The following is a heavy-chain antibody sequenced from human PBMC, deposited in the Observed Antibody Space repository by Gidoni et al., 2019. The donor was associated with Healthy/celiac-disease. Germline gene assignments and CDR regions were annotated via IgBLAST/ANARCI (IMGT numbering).Heavy chain of an antibody. CDR3: AKGITGTKPSPIDY. V-gene: IGHV3-30*18. CDR2: ISYDGSNK. CDR1: GFPFSSYG. D-gene: IGHD1-7*01. Sequence: QVQLVESGGGVVQPGRSLRLSCAASGFPFSSYGMHWVRQAPGKGLEWVAVISYDGSNKYYADSVKGRFTISRDNSKNTLYLQMNSLRAEDTAVYYCAKGITGTKPSPIDYWGQGTLVTVSS. J-gene: IGHJ4*02.